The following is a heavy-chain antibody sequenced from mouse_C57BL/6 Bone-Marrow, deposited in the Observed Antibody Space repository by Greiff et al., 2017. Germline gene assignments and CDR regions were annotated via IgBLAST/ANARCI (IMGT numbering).Heavy chain of an antibody. V-gene: IGHV5-4*03. Sequence: EVKLVESGGGLVKPGGSLKLSCAASGFTFSSYAMSWVRQTPEKRLEWVATISDGGSYTYYPDNVKGRFTISRDNAKNNLYLQMRHLKYEDTAMYYCARWYDYDFAMDYWGQGTSVTVSS. D-gene: IGHD2-4*01. J-gene: IGHJ4*01. CDR2: ISDGGSYT. CDR3: ARWYDYDFAMDY. CDR1: GFTFSSYA.